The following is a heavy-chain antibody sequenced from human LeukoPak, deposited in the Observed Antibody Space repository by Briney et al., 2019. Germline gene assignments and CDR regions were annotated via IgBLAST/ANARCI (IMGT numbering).Heavy chain of an antibody. D-gene: IGHD1-26*01. CDR1: GGSFSGYY. CDR3: ATLAPSIVGAANWFDP. J-gene: IGHJ5*02. Sequence: SETLSLTCAVYGGSFSGYYWSWIRQPPGKGLEWIGEINHSGSTNYNPSLKSRVTISVDTSKNQFSLKLSSVTAADTAVYYCATLAPSIVGAANWFDPWGQGTLVTVPS. CDR2: INHSGST. V-gene: IGHV4-34*01.